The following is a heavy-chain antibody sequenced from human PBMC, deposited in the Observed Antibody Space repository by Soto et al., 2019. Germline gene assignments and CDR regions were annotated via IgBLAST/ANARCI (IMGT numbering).Heavy chain of an antibody. CDR3: ARDTSGWYDYYYGMDV. D-gene: IGHD6-19*01. J-gene: IGHJ6*02. Sequence: SETLSLTCTVSGGSISSYYWSWIRQPAGKGLEWIGRIYTSGSTNYNPSLKSRVTMSVDTSENQFSLKLSSVTAADTAVYYCARDTSGWYDYYYGMDVWGQGTTVTAP. V-gene: IGHV4-4*07. CDR1: GGSISSYY. CDR2: IYTSGST.